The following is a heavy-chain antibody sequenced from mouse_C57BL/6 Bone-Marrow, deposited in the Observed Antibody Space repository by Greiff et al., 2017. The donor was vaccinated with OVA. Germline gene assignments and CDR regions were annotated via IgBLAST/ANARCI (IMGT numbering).Heavy chain of an antibody. CDR2: IRSKSNNYAT. V-gene: IGHV10-1*01. J-gene: IGHJ4*01. CDR3: VRSPEDAMDY. Sequence: DVMLVESGGGLVQPKGSLKLSCAASGFSFNTYAMNWVRQAPGKGLEWVARIRSKSNNYATYYADSVKDRFTISRDDSESMLYLQMNNLKTEDTAMYYCVRSPEDAMDYWGQGTSVTVSS. CDR1: GFSFNTYA.